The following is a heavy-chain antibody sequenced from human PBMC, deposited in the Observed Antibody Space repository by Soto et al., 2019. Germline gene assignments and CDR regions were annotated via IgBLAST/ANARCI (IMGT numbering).Heavy chain of an antibody. CDR2: IYHSGST. CDR1: GVSISSGGYS. CDR3: ARQRDYYDTSGDSYFDY. Sequence: SETLSLTCTVSGVSISSGGYSWSWIRQPPGKGLEWIGYIYHSGSTYYNPSLKSRVTISVDRSKNQFSLKLTSVTAADTAVYYCARQRDYYDTSGDSYFDYWGQGTLVTVSS. D-gene: IGHD3-22*01. J-gene: IGHJ4*02. V-gene: IGHV4-30-2*01.